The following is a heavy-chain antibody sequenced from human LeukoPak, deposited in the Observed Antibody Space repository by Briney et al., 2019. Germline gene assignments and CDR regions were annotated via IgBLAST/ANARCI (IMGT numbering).Heavy chain of an antibody. CDR3: ARIPTYYYDSSGYYYGAFDI. Sequence: SETLSLTCTVSGGSISSSSYYWGWIRQPPGKGPEWIGSIYYSGSTYYNPSLKSRVTISVDTSKNQFSLKLSSVTAADTAVYYCARIPTYYYDSSGYYYGAFDIWGQGTMVTVSS. CDR2: IYYSGST. D-gene: IGHD3-22*01. V-gene: IGHV4-39*01. J-gene: IGHJ3*02. CDR1: GGSISSSSYY.